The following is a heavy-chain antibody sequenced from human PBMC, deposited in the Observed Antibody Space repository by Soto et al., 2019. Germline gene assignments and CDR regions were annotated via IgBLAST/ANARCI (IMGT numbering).Heavy chain of an antibody. V-gene: IGHV4-61*01. D-gene: IGHD3-22*01. Sequence: SEPLCLTYTVSGGYVSSGSYHRSWIRQPPGKGLEWIGYIYYSGSTNYNPSLKSRVTISVDTSKNQFSLKLSSVTAADTAVYYCARERNYYDSSGYYGAAFDICGQGTMVTVSS. CDR2: IYYSGST. J-gene: IGHJ3*02. CDR1: GGYVSSGSYH. CDR3: ARERNYYDSSGYYGAAFDI.